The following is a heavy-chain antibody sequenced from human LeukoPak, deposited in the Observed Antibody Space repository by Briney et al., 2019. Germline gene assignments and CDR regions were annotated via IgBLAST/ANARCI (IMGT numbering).Heavy chain of an antibody. D-gene: IGHD1-26*01. V-gene: IGHV4-4*07. J-gene: IGHJ4*02. Sequence: SETLTLTCTVSGGSISSYYWSWIRQPAGKGLEWIGRIYSGGSTNYNPSLKSRVTMSVDSSNNQFSLKLSSVTAADTAVFYCARENTGSYREFDYWGQGTLVTVSS. CDR1: GGSISSYY. CDR3: ARENTGSYREFDY. CDR2: IYSGGST.